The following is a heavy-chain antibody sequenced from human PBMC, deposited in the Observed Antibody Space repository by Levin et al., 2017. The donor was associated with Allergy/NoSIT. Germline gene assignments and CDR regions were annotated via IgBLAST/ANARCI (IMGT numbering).Heavy chain of an antibody. CDR1: GFTFSSYW. CDR3: ARGGGTMVRGVIIGVYFDY. D-gene: IGHD3-10*01. Sequence: VASVKVSCAASGFTFSSYWMSWVRQAPGKGLEWVANIKQDGSEKYYVDSVKGRFTISRDNAKNSLYLQMNSLRAEDTAVYYCARGGGTMVRGVIIGVYFDYWGQGTLVTVSS. CDR2: IKQDGSEK. V-gene: IGHV3-7*01. J-gene: IGHJ4*02.